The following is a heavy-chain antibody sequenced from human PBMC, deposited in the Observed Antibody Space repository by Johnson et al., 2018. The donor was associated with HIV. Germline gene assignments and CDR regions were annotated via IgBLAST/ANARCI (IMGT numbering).Heavy chain of an antibody. J-gene: IGHJ3*02. D-gene: IGHD3-10*02. CDR2: ISSDGSNK. V-gene: IGHV3-30*04. CDR1: GFTFSSYA. Sequence: QVQLVESGGGVVQPGRSLRLSCAASGFTFSSYAMHWVRQAPGKGLEWVAVISSDGSNKYYADSVKGRFTISRDNSKNTLYLQMNSLRAEDTAVYYCARDFMYAFDIWGQGTMVTVSS. CDR3: ARDFMYAFDI.